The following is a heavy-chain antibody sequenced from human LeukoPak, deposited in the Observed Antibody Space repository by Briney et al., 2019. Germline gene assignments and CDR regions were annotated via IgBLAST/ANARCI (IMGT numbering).Heavy chain of an antibody. J-gene: IGHJ6*02. Sequence: SETLSLTCTVSGGSITSGGFYWNWIRQHPGKGLEWIGYIYYSEIAYYNPSLKSRVTISLHTSMNQFSLKLSSVTDADTAVYFCARLAYYDDSGSYYYGMDVWGQGTTVTVSS. CDR2: IYYSEIA. V-gene: IGHV4-31*03. D-gene: IGHD3-22*01. CDR3: ARLAYYDDSGSYYYGMDV. CDR1: GGSITSGGFY.